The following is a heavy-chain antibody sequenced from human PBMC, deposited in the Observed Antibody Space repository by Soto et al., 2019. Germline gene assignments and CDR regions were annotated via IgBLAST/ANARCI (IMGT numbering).Heavy chain of an antibody. J-gene: IGHJ4*02. V-gene: IGHV3-7*01. Sequence: EVQLVESGGGLVQPGGSLRLSCTASGFTFNSYWMSWVRQAPGKGLEWVANLKEDGSETYYVDSVKGRFTISRDNAKNSLYLQMHSLRAEDTAVYYCARRGDDFDSWGQGTLVTVSS. CDR2: LKEDGSET. D-gene: IGHD4-17*01. CDR1: GFTFNSYW. CDR3: ARRGDDFDS.